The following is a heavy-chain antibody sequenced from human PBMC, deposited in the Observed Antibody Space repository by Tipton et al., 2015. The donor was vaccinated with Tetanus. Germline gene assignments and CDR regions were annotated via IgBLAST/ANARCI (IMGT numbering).Heavy chain of an antibody. V-gene: IGHV4-61*01. CDR3: EAQRTSEDF. D-gene: IGHD1-14*01. CDR2: VSYSGRT. CDR1: GGSVRSGSYS. Sequence: TLSLTCTVSGGSVRSGSYSWNWIRQPPGKGLEWHAYVSYSGRTNSNYSLKSRITVSQDTSKNQLSLRLTSVTAADTAIYYCEAQRTSEDFWGQGTLVTASS. J-gene: IGHJ4*02.